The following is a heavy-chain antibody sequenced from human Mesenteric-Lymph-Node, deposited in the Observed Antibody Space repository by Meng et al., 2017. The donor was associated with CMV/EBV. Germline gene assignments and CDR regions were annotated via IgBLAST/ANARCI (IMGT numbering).Heavy chain of an antibody. Sequence: GSLRLSCTVSGGSISSRRCFWGWIRQPPGKGLEWIGNVYYIGNTYYNPSLKSRVTISVDTSQNQFSLQLSSVTAADTAVYYCARAGYCSSTSCYKGNLYYYYYGMDVWGQGTTVTVSS. CDR1: GGSISSRRCF. V-gene: IGHV4-39*07. CDR3: ARAGYCSSTSCYKGNLYYYYYGMDV. CDR2: VYYIGNT. J-gene: IGHJ6*02. D-gene: IGHD2-2*01.